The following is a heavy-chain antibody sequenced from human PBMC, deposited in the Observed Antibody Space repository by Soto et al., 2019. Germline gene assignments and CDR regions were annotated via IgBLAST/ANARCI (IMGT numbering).Heavy chain of an antibody. CDR1: GFTFGDYV. Sequence: EVQLVESGGGLVQPGRSLRLSCAASGFTFGDYVMHWVRQAPGKGLEWVSGISWNSGSIGYADSVKGRFTISRDNAKNSLYLQMNSLRAEDTALYYCDLIGDSPVGAFDIWGQGTMVTVSS. J-gene: IGHJ3*02. CDR3: DLIGDSPVGAFDI. V-gene: IGHV3-9*01. CDR2: ISWNSGSI. D-gene: IGHD3-10*01.